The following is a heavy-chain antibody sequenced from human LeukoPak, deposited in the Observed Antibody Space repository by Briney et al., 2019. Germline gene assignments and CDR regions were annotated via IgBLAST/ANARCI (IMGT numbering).Heavy chain of an antibody. V-gene: IGHV3-74*01. Sequence: GGSLRLSCAASGFTFSSYWMHWVRQAPGKGLVWVSRINSDGSSTSYADSVKGRLTISRDNSKNTLYLQMNSLRAEDTAVYYCASSVEAVMLIDYWGQGTLVTVSS. J-gene: IGHJ4*02. CDR1: GFTFSSYW. D-gene: IGHD3-16*01. CDR3: ASSVEAVMLIDY. CDR2: INSDGSST.